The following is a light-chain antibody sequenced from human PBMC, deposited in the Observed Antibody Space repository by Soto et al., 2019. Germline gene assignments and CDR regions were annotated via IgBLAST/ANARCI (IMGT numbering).Light chain of an antibody. J-gene: IGKJ3*01. CDR1: QDIRYY. Sequence: DIQLTQSPSSLSASVGDRVTITCQASQDIRYYLNWYQQKPGIAPKLLIYDASNLETGVPSRFSGSGSGTDFTLTISSLQPEDFATYYCQQYDEVPLFGPGTKVDIK. V-gene: IGKV1-33*01. CDR2: DAS. CDR3: QQYDEVPL.